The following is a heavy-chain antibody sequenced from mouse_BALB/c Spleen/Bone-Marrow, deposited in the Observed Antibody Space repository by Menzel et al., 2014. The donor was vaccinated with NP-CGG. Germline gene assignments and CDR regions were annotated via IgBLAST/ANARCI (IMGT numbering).Heavy chain of an antibody. Sequence: QVQLQQSGPERVKPGALVKISCKASGYTFTSYDINWGKQRPGQGLEWIGWIYPGDGSTKYNEKFKGKATLTADKSSSTAYMRLSSLTSENSAVYFCARSGDSSGYGFAYWGQGTLATVSA. CDR2: IYPGDGST. J-gene: IGHJ3*01. D-gene: IGHD3-2*01. CDR1: GYTFTSYD. V-gene: IGHV1S56*01. CDR3: ARSGDSSGYGFAY.